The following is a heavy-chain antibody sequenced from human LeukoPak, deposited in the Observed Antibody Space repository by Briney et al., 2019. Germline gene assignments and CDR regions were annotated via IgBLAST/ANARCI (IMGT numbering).Heavy chain of an antibody. V-gene: IGHV1-18*01. CDR1: G. CDR3: ARDWPTVITDY. D-gene: IGHD4-11*01. J-gene: IGHJ4*02. CDR2: ISTSKGDT. Sequence: GXXWVRQAPGQGLEWMGWISTSKGDTNYAQKFKGRLTMTTDRSTSTAYMELRSLSSDDTAVYYCARDWPTVITDYWGQGTLVTVSS.